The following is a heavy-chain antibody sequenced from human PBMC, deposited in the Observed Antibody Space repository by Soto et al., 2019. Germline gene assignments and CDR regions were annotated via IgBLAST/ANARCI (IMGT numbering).Heavy chain of an antibody. Sequence: QVQLPQWGAGLLKPSETLSLTCAVYGGSFSGYYWTWIRQPPGKGLEWIGEVNHSGSTNYIPSLMSRITISVDTSKNQFSLKLSSVTAADTAVYYCAGGERVYNWFDPWGQGTLVTVAS. CDR1: GGSFSGYY. D-gene: IGHD3-10*01. CDR3: AGGERVYNWFDP. J-gene: IGHJ5*02. V-gene: IGHV4-34*01. CDR2: VNHSGST.